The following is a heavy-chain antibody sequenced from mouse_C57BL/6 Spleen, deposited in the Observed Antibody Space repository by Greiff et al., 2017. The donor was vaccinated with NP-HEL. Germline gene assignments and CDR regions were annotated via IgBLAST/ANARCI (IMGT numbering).Heavy chain of an antibody. V-gene: IGHV14-4*01. CDR2: IDPENGDT. Sequence: DVQLQESGAELVRPGASVKLSCTASGFNIKDDYMHWVKQRPEQGLEWIGWIDPENGDTEYASKFQGKATITADTSSNTAYLQLSSLTSEDTAVYYCTTLYSNYLGAMDYWGQGTSVTVSS. CDR1: GFNIKDDY. D-gene: IGHD2-5*01. CDR3: TTLYSNYLGAMDY. J-gene: IGHJ4*01.